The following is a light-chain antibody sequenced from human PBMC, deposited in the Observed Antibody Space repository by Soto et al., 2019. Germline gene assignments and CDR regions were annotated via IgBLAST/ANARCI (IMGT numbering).Light chain of an antibody. CDR3: QQYNSYPLT. V-gene: IGKV1-5*03. CDR2: KAS. J-gene: IGKJ4*01. Sequence: SPSALSASVGDRVTITCRASQTISSWLAWYQQKPGQAPKLLIYKASSLESAVPSRFSGSGSGTEFTLTISGLQPDDFATYYCQQYNSYPLTFGGGTKVDIK. CDR1: QTISSW.